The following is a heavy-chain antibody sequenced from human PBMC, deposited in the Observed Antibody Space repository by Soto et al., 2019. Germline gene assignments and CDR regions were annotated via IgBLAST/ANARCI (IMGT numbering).Heavy chain of an antibody. V-gene: IGHV3-74*01. CDR3: ASEIGVTGTTRTSYYFDY. Sequence: PGGSLRLSCAASGLIFSNYKMHWVRQAPGKGLVWVSRINTDGSIIDYADSVKGRFTISRDNAKNTLYLQMNSLRADDTAVYYCASEIGVTGTTRTSYYFDYWGQGTLVTVSS. J-gene: IGHJ4*02. CDR2: INTDGSII. D-gene: IGHD1-20*01. CDR1: GLIFSNYK.